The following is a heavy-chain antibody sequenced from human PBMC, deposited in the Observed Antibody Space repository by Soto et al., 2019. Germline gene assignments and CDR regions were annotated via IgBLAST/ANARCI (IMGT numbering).Heavy chain of an antibody. CDR1: GGTFSSYA. V-gene: IGHV1-69*13. D-gene: IGHD3-22*01. J-gene: IGHJ4*02. Sequence: GASVKVSCKASGGTFSSYAISWVRQAPGQGLEWMGGIIPIFGTANYAQKFQGRVTITADESTSTAYMELSSLRSEDTAVYYCARPTSYYDSSGYLDYWGQGTLVTVSS. CDR3: ARPTSYYDSSGYLDY. CDR2: IIPIFGTA.